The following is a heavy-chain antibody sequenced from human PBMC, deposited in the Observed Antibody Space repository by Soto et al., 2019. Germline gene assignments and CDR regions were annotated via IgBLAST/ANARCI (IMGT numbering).Heavy chain of an antibody. Sequence: EVQLVESGGGLVQPGGSLTLSCAASEFAFSSYWMTWVRQAPGKGLEWVANIRKDGSQRFYLDSVRGRFTISRDNSKNALYLKMNRLRAEDTALYFCARDVSQRSSGLYFDDFDMWGQGTMVTVSS. D-gene: IGHD6-25*01. V-gene: IGHV3-7*05. J-gene: IGHJ3*02. CDR2: IRKDGSQR. CDR1: EFAFSSYW. CDR3: ARDVSQRSSGLYFDDFDM.